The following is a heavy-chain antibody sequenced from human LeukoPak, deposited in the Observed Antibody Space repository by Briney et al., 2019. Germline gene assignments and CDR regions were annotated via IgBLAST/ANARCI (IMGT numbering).Heavy chain of an antibody. CDR3: ARLSYSSYGYFQH. D-gene: IGHD6-6*01. Sequence: PGGSLRLSCAASGFTFSSYSMNWVRQAPGKGLEWVSYISSSSSTIYYADSVKGRFTITRDNAKNSLYLQMNSLRAEDTAVYYCARLSYSSYGYFQHWGQGTLVTVSS. CDR2: ISSSSSTI. J-gene: IGHJ1*01. V-gene: IGHV3-48*04. CDR1: GFTFSSYS.